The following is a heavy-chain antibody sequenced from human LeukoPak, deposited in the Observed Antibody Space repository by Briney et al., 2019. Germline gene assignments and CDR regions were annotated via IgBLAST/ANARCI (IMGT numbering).Heavy chain of an antibody. D-gene: IGHD1-26*01. V-gene: IGHV4-59*01. CDR3: ARGGWRTPYSGSYWVDY. J-gene: IGHJ4*02. CDR1: GGSISSYY. CDR2: IYYSGST. Sequence: SETLSLTCTVSGGSISSYYWSWIRQPPGKGLEWIGYIYYSGSTNYNPSLKSRVTISVDTSKNQFSLKLSSVTAADTAVYYCARGGWRTPYSGSYWVDYWGQGTLVTVSS.